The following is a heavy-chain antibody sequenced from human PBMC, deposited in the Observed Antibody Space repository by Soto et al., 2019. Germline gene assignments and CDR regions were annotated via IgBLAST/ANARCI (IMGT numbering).Heavy chain of an antibody. J-gene: IGHJ4*02. V-gene: IGHV3-23*01. CDR2: ISDSGGST. CDR3: AKDGSYYDSPTESDY. Sequence: EVQLLESGGGLVQPGGSLRLSCAASGFTFSSYVMTWVRQAPGQGLEWVSSISDSGGSTYLADSVKGRFTISRDNSKNTVYLQMNSLRAEDTAVYYCAKDGSYYDSPTESDYWGQGTLVTVAS. CDR1: GFTFSSYV. D-gene: IGHD3-22*01.